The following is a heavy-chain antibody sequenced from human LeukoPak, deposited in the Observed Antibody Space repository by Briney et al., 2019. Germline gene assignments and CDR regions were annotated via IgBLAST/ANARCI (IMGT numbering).Heavy chain of an antibody. CDR2: INSDGST. D-gene: IGHD3-10*01. CDR3: ARERGLLMDV. V-gene: IGHV3-74*01. Sequence: GGSLRLSCAASGFTFSIYWMHWVRQAPGKGLVWVSRINSDGSTTYADSVKGRFTISRDNAKNTLYLQMNSPRAEDTAVYYCARERGLLMDVWGQGTTVTVSS. CDR1: GFTFSIYW. J-gene: IGHJ6*02.